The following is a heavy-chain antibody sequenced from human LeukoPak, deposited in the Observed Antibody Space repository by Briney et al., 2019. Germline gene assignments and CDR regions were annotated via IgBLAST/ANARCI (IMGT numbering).Heavy chain of an antibody. CDR2: IYNVGTT. V-gene: IGHV3-53*01. CDR3: ARDLHGSPDW. CDR1: EFTVSSNY. Sequence: PGGSLRLSCEASEFTVSSNYMSWVRQAPGKGLEWVSVIYNVGTTYYADSVKGRFTISRDNAKNTLYLQMNSLRAEDTAVYYCARDLHGSPDWWGQGTLVTVSS. D-gene: IGHD2-2*03. J-gene: IGHJ4*02.